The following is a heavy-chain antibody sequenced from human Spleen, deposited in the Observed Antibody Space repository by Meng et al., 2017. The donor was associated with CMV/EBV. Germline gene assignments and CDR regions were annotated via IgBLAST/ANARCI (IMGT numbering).Heavy chain of an antibody. J-gene: IGHJ3*02. CDR3: ARVYCSGGTCYDAFDI. Sequence: ASVKVSCKAYGYIFTGYFIHWVRQAPGQGLEWMGWINLSSDGTRYAQRFQGRVTMTRDTSISTAYMELNRLRSDDTAMYYCARVYCSGGTCYDAFDIWGQGTMVTVSS. D-gene: IGHD2-15*01. V-gene: IGHV1-2*02. CDR1: GYIFTGYF. CDR2: INLSSDGT.